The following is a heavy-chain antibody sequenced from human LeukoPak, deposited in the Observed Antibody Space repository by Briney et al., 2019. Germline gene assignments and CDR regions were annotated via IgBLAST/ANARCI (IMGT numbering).Heavy chain of an antibody. Sequence: SGPTLVKPTQTLTLTCTFPGFSLSTSGMCVSWIRQPPGKALGWLALIDWDDDKYYSTSLKTRLTISKDTSKNQVVLTMTNMDPVDTATYYCARLTSAYYYDSSGFIDYWGQGTLVTVSS. CDR2: IDWDDDK. CDR1: GFSLSTSGMC. CDR3: ARLTSAYYYDSSGFIDY. V-gene: IGHV2-70*01. D-gene: IGHD3-22*01. J-gene: IGHJ4*02.